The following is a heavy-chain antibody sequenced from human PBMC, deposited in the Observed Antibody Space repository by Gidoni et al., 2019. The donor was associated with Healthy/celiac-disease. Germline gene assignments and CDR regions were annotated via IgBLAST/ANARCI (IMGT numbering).Heavy chain of an antibody. CDR3: ARLKETAGTHHSLYYYYGMDV. CDR2: IYYSGST. Sequence: QVQLQESGSGLVKPSETLSLTCTVSGGSIRSYSWRWIRQPPGKGLEWIGYIYYSGSTNYNPARKSRVNISVDTSKNQFALKLSSVTDADTAVDYCARLKETAGTHHSLYYYYGMDVWGQGTTVTVSS. D-gene: IGHD6-19*01. CDR1: GGSIRSYS. V-gene: IGHV4-59*08. J-gene: IGHJ6*02.